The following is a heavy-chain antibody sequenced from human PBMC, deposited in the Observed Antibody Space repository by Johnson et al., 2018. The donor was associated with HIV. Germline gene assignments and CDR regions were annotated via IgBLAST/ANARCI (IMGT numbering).Heavy chain of an antibody. Sequence: QVQLVESGGGVVQPGGSLRLACAASAFTFSRHVMYWVRQAPGKGLEWVAVIQYDASKKKYADSVKGRFTISRANSNNTLQMNSLRAEDTAVYYCAKGFYDAFDIWGQGTMVTVSS. D-gene: IGHD3-3*01. CDR2: IQYDASKK. CDR1: AFTFSRHV. V-gene: IGHV3-30*02. CDR3: AKGFYDAFDI. J-gene: IGHJ3*02.